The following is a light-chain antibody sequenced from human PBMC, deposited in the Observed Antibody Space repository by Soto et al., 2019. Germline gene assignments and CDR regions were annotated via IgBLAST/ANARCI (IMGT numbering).Light chain of an antibody. CDR3: QQYDNLPLT. J-gene: IGKJ4*01. CDR2: DAS. V-gene: IGKV1-33*01. Sequence: DIQMTQSPSSLSASVGGRVTITCRASQSISSYLNWYQQKPGKAPKLLIYDASNLETGVPSRFSGSGSGTDSTFTISSLQPEDIATYYCQQYDNLPLTLGGGTKVDI. CDR1: QSISSY.